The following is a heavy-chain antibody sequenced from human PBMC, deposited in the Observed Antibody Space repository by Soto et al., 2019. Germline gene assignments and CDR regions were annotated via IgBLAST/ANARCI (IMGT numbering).Heavy chain of an antibody. CDR3: AVAGDFWSGSGPH. CDR2: ISWNSGSI. D-gene: IGHD3-3*01. Sequence: EVQLVESGGGLVQPGRSLRLSCAASGFTFDDYAMHWVRQAPGKGLEWVSGISWNSGSIGYADSVKGRFTISRDNAKNSLYLQMNSLRAEDTALYYCAVAGDFWSGSGPHWGQGTLVTVSS. V-gene: IGHV3-9*01. J-gene: IGHJ4*02. CDR1: GFTFDDYA.